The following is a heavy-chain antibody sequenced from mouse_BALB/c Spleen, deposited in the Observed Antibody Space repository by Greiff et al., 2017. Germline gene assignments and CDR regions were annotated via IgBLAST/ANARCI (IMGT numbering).Heavy chain of an antibody. V-gene: IGHV5-17*02. CDR2: ISSGSSTI. D-gene: IGHD1-2*01. Sequence: EVKLMESGGGLVQPGGSRKLSCAASGFTFSSFGMHWVRQAPEKGLEWVAYISSGSSTIYYADTVKGRFTISRDNPKNTLFLQMTSLRSEDTAMYYCARGYYGYGAMDYWGQGTSVTVSA. CDR3: ARGYYGYGAMDY. CDR1: GFTFSSFG. J-gene: IGHJ4*01.